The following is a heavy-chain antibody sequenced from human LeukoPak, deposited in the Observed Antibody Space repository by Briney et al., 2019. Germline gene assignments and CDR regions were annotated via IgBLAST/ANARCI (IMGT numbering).Heavy chain of an antibody. J-gene: IGHJ4*02. D-gene: IGHD6-13*01. Sequence: PGGSLRLSCAASGFTFRNYATTWVRQAPGKGLEWVSTVSGGGTSTYYTDSVKGRFTISRDNSKSTMYPHMNSLRAEDTAMYFCAKVDPSGSTSLSDYWGQGTQVTVSS. CDR2: VSGGGTST. CDR1: GFTFRNYA. CDR3: AKVDPSGSTSLSDY. V-gene: IGHV3-23*01.